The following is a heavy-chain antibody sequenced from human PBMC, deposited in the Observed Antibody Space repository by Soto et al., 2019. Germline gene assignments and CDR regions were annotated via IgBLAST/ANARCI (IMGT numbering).Heavy chain of an antibody. J-gene: IGHJ4*02. Sequence: ASVTVSCKASGGTFSSYASSWVRQAPGQGLEWMGGIIPIFGTANYAQKFQGRVTITADESTSTAYMELSSLRSEDTAVYYCARVRLGITSYRSFDYWGQGTLVTVSS. D-gene: IGHD1-26*01. CDR2: IIPIFGTA. V-gene: IGHV1-69*13. CDR1: GGTFSSYA. CDR3: ARVRLGITSYRSFDY.